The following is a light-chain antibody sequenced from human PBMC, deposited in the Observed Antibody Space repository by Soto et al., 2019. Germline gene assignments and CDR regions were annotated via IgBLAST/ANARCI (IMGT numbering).Light chain of an antibody. Sequence: QSALTQPASVSGSPGQSITISCTGTSSDVGGYNYVSWYQQHPGKAPKLMIYDVSNRPSGVSNRSSGSKSGNTASLTISGLPAEDEADYYCSSYTSSSTNVFGTGTKLTVL. CDR1: SSDVGGYNY. V-gene: IGLV2-14*01. CDR3: SSYTSSSTNV. J-gene: IGLJ1*01. CDR2: DVS.